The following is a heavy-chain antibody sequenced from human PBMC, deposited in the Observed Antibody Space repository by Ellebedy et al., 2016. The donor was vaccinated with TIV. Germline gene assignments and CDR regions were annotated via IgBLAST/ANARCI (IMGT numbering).Heavy chain of an antibody. CDR3: GTGDWTFLGMDV. CDR1: GYTFTSYA. Sequence: ASVKVSXXASGYTFTSYAISWVRQAPGKGLEWMGGIDPEDGKTIYAQKFQGRVTMTEDTFTDTAYLELSSLRSEDSAVYYCGTGDWTFLGMDVWGPGTTVTVSS. V-gene: IGHV1-24*01. CDR2: IDPEDGKT. J-gene: IGHJ6*02. D-gene: IGHD2-21*02.